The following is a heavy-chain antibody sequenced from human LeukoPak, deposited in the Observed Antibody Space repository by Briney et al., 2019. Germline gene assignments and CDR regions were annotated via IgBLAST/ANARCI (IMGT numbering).Heavy chain of an antibody. V-gene: IGHV3-23*01. CDR3: ATHQPANYYYGMDV. CDR2: ISSSGGST. CDR1: GFTFSSYA. Sequence: AGGSLRLSCAVSGFTFSSYAMSWVRQAPGKGLEWVSSISSSGGSTYYADSVKGRFTTSRDNSKNTMYLQMNRLRAEDTAIYYCATHQPANYYYGMDVWGQGTTVTVSS. J-gene: IGHJ6*02. D-gene: IGHD2-2*01.